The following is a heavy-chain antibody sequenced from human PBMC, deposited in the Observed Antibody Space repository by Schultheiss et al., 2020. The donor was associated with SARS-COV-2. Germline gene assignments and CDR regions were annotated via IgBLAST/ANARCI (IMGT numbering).Heavy chain of an antibody. CDR2: ITHGGAT. CDR3: ARGRAGDSSIRSPVMDV. Sequence: SETLSLTCAVYGGSFSGYFWSWIRQPPGKGLEWIGEITHGGATNYNPSLKSRVTISVDTSKNQFSLELNSVTAADTAVYYCARGRAGDSSIRSPVMDVWGQGTTVTVSS. D-gene: IGHD6-13*01. V-gene: IGHV4-34*01. J-gene: IGHJ6*02. CDR1: GGSFSGYF.